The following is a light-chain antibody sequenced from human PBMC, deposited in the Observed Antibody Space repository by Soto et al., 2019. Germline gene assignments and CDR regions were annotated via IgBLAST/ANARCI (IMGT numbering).Light chain of an antibody. V-gene: IGLV2-8*01. J-gene: IGLJ1*01. CDR3: SSYAGSNNLGV. CDR2: EVS. Sequence: QSALPQPRSASGSPGQSVTISCTGTSSDVGGYNYVSWYQQHPGRAPKLMIYEVSQRPSGVPDRFSGSKSGNTASLTVSGLQAEDEADYYCSSYAGSNNLGVFGTGTKVTVL. CDR1: SSDVGGYNY.